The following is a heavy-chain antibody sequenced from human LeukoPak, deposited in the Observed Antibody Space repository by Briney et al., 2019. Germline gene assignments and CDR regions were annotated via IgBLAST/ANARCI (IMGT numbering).Heavy chain of an antibody. J-gene: IGHJ6*02. D-gene: IGHD3-9*01. CDR3: ARVEIGYFDWLYPYGMDV. V-gene: IGHV1-2*02. CDR1: GYTXTGYY. CDR2: INPNSGGT. Sequence: ASVKVSCKASGYTXTGYYMHWVRQAPGQGLEWMGWINPNSGGTNYAQKFQGRVTMTRDTSISTAYMELSRLRSDDTAVYYCARVEIGYFDWLYPYGMDVWGQGTTVTVSS.